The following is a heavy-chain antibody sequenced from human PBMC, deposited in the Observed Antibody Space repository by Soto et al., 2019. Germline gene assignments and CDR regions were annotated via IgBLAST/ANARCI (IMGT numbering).Heavy chain of an antibody. CDR3: ARGGEDSSSSPGYYYYGMDC. Sequence: ASVKVSCKASGYTFTGYYMHWVRQAPGQGLEWMGWINPSSGGTNYAQKFQGWVTMTRDTSTSTAYMELRSLRSDDTAVYYCARGGEDSSSSPGYYYYGMDCWGQGTMVTVSS. J-gene: IGHJ6*02. CDR1: GYTFTGYY. V-gene: IGHV1-2*04. CDR2: INPSSGGT. D-gene: IGHD6-6*01.